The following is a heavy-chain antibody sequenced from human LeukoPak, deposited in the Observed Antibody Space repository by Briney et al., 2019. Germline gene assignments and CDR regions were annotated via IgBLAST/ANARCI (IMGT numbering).Heavy chain of an antibody. CDR2: IYYSGST. CDR1: GGSISSSNCY. Sequence: PSETLSLTCTVSGGSISSSNCYWGWIRQPPGKGLEWIGNIYYSGSTYYNPSLKSRVTISVDTSKNQFSLKLSSVAAADTAVYYCARLQAVAGTRGFVYYYYYYMDVWGKGTTVTVSS. V-gene: IGHV4-39*07. CDR3: ARLQAVAGTRGFVYYYYYYMDV. J-gene: IGHJ6*03. D-gene: IGHD6-19*01.